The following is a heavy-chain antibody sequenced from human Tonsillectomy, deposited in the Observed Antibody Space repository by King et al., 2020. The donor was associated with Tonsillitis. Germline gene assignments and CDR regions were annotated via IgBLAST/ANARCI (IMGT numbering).Heavy chain of an antibody. CDR3: ARDPSTIFWDWLLGGSYYFDS. V-gene: IGHV3-30-3*01. CDR1: GFTFSSYA. CDR2: ISYDGSNK. J-gene: IGHJ4*02. D-gene: IGHD3/OR15-3a*01. Sequence: LVQSGGGVVQPGRSLRLSCAASGFTFSSYAMHWVRQAPGKGLEWVAVISYDGSNKYYADSVKGRFTISRDNSKNTLYLQMNSLRAEDTAVYYCARDPSTIFWDWLLGGSYYFDSWGQGTLVTVSS.